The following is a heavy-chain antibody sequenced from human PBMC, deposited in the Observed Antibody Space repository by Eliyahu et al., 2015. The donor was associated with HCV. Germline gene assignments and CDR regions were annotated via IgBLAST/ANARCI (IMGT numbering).Heavy chain of an antibody. CDR3: ARIGDYSDSNYFDY. CDR2: IYTGGNT. J-gene: IGHJ4*02. V-gene: IGHV3-66*01. CDR1: GFSVSNNY. D-gene: IGHD3-22*01. Sequence: VQLVESGGGLVQPGESLTXSCAASGFSVSNNYMSWVRQAPGKRLEWXSLIYTGGNTYHSDPVKNRFTISRDTSRNTVSLQMNSLRGDDTAVYYCARIGDYSDSNYFDYWGPGTVVTVSP.